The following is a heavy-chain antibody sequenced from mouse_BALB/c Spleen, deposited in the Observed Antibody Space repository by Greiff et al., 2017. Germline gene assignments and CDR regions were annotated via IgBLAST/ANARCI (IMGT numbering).Heavy chain of an antibody. Sequence: VKLMESGPGLVAPSQSLSITCTVSGFSLTSYGVHWVRQPPGKGLEWLGVIWAGGSTNYNSALMSRLSISKDNSKSQVFLKMNSLQTDDTAMYYCAREATSSYAMDYWGQGTSVTVSS. V-gene: IGHV2-9*02. CDR3: AREATSSYAMDY. D-gene: IGHD1-2*01. CDR1: GFSLTSYG. J-gene: IGHJ4*01. CDR2: IWAGGST.